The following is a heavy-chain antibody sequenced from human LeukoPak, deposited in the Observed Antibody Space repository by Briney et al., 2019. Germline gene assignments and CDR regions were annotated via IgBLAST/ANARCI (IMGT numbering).Heavy chain of an antibody. CDR1: GFTFSSYA. CDR3: ASYRVSHGMDV. D-gene: IGHD1-26*01. CDR2: ISYDGSNK. V-gene: IGHV3-30-3*01. J-gene: IGHJ6*02. Sequence: PGGSLRLSCAASGFTFSSYAMHWVRQAPGKGLEWVAVISYDGSNKYYAYSVKGRFTISRDNSKNTLYLQMNSLRAEETAIYYCASYRVSHGMDVWGQGTTVTVSS.